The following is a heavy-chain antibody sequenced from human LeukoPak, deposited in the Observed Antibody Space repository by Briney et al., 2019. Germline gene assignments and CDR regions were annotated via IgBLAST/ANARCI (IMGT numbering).Heavy chain of an antibody. Sequence: SGGSLRLSCAASGFTFNIYGMHWIRQAPDKGLEWVAAILYDGSNQYYADSVKGRFTISRDNSQNTLYLQMNSLRAEDTAMYYCAKDMLAFVLVPAAPPDYWGQGTLVTVSS. J-gene: IGHJ4*02. D-gene: IGHD2-2*01. V-gene: IGHV3-30*18. CDR2: ILYDGSNQ. CDR3: AKDMLAFVLVPAAPPDY. CDR1: GFTFNIYG.